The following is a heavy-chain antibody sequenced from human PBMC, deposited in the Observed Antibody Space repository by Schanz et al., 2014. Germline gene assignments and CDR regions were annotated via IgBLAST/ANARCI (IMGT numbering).Heavy chain of an antibody. Sequence: EVQLVESGGVVVQPGGSLRLSCAASGFTFSSYWMHWVRQAPGKGLVWVSRINSDGSTTIYADSVKGRFTISRDNAKNTLYLQMNSLRAEDTAVYYCARPLGANCYYYGLDVWGQGTTVTVSS. V-gene: IGHV3-74*02. CDR2: INSDGSTT. J-gene: IGHJ6*02. CDR3: ARPLGANCYYYGLDV. CDR1: GFTFSSYW.